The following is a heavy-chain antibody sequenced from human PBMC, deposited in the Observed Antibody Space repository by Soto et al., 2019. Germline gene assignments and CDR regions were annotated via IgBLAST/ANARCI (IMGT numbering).Heavy chain of an antibody. CDR1: GFPFSDAA. CDR3: TRHLIDY. J-gene: IGHJ4*02. Sequence: EVQLVESGGGLVQPGGSLKLSCTASGFPFSDAALHWVRQVPGKGLEWVGRIRTRTNSYATQYVASVKGRFTISRDDSKNTAYLQMNSLTIEDTAVYYCTRHLIDYWGQRTLVTVSS. V-gene: IGHV3-73*01. CDR2: IRTRTNSYAT.